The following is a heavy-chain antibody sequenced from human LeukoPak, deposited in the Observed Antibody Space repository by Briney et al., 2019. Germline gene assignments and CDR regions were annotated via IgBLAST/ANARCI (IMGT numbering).Heavy chain of an antibody. CDR2: MSGSGGTT. Sequence: GGSLRLSCAASSFTFGAYALSWVRQAPGKGLEWVSAMSGSGGTTFYADSVKGRFTISRDNSKNTLYLQMNSLRAEDTAVYYCAKDLRGGQSSNWRYYFDCWGQGTLVTVSS. J-gene: IGHJ4*02. CDR1: SFTFGAYA. CDR3: AKDLRGGQSSNWRYYFDC. V-gene: IGHV3-23*01. D-gene: IGHD6-13*01.